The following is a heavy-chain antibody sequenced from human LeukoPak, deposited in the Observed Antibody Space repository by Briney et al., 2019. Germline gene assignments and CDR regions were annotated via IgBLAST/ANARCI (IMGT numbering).Heavy chain of an antibody. D-gene: IGHD6-13*01. CDR2: VYTSRIT. J-gene: IGHJ4*02. Sequence: SQTLSLTCSVSGGSISSGGNNWNWIRQPAGKGLEWIGRVYTSRITNYNPSLKSRVTISVDTSKNQFSLKLSSVTAADTAVYYCASTYSGSRCDGDYFASWGQGTLVTVSS. CDR3: ASTYSGSRCDGDYFAS. V-gene: IGHV4-61*02. CDR1: GGSISSGGNN.